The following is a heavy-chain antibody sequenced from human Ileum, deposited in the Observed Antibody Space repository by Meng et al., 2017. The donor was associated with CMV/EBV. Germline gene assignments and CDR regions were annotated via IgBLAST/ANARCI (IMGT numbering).Heavy chain of an antibody. CDR2: ISSSGSTI. CDR3: ARAHYDLWSGYYSGMDV. J-gene: IGHJ6*02. CDR1: GFTFKTYD. D-gene: IGHD3-3*01. Sequence: GGSLRLSCAASGFTFKTYDMNWVRQAPGKGLEWVSYISSSGSTIYYADSVKGRFTISRDNAKNSLYLQMNTLRVEDTAVYYCARAHYDLWSGYYSGMDVCGQGTTVTVSS. V-gene: IGHV3-48*03.